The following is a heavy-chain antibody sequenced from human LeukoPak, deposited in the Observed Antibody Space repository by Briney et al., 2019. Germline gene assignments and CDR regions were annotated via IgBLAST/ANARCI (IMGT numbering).Heavy chain of an antibody. CDR3: TEIRWLGY. CDR1: GFTVSSNY. J-gene: IGHJ4*02. CDR2: IYSDGNT. V-gene: IGHV3-53*01. D-gene: IGHD6-19*01. Sequence: GGPLRLSCAASGFTVSSNYMNWVRQAPGKGLEWVSVIYSDGNTYYADSVKGRFTISRDNSKNTLYQMNSLRVEDTAVYYCTEIRWLGYWGQGTLVTVSS.